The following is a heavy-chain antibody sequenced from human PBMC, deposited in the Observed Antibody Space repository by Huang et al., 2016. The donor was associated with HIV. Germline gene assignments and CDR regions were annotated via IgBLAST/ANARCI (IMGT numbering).Heavy chain of an antibody. D-gene: IGHD3-22*01. CDR3: ARILLYYNSSGYGFDY. Sequence: QVQLQQWGAGLLKPSETMSLTCAFYGGSFSGYYGSWIRQPPGKGLEWSGEINHSGSTNYKPSIKGQVTRSGDTSKNQFALKLSSMTAADTAVYYCARILLYYNSSGYGFDYWGQGTLVTVSS. J-gene: IGHJ4*02. CDR1: GGSFSGYY. CDR2: INHSGST. V-gene: IGHV4-34*01.